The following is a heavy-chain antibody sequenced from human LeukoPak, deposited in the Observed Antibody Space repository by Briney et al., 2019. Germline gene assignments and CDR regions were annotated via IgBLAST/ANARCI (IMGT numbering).Heavy chain of an antibody. CDR1: GFTFDDYA. D-gene: IGHD6-19*01. Sequence: PGGSLRLSCAVSGFTFDDYAMHWVRQAPGKGLEGVSLISGDGGSRYYAGSVKGRFTVSRGNSKNSLYLQMNRLRTEDTAFYYCAKGADPLTCRMTTVAGTRFDFWGQGTLVTVSS. CDR2: ISGDGGSR. J-gene: IGHJ4*02. V-gene: IGHV3-43*02. CDR3: AKGADPLTCRMTTVAGTRFDF.